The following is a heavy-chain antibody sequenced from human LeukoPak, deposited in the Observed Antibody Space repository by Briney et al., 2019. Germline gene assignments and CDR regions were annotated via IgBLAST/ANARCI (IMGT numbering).Heavy chain of an antibody. D-gene: IGHD1-26*01. V-gene: IGHV1-2*02. Sequence: ASVKVSCKASGYTFTGYYMHWVRQAPGEGLEWMGWINPNNGGTNYAPKFQGRVTMTRDTSISTAYMELSSLRSDDTAVYYCARFPSLLPFDYWGQGTLVTVSS. CDR1: GYTFTGYY. J-gene: IGHJ4*02. CDR2: INPNNGGT. CDR3: ARFPSLLPFDY.